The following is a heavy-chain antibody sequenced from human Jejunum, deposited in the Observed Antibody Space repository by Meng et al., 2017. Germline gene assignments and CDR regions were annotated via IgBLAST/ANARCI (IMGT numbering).Heavy chain of an antibody. V-gene: IGHV3-23*01. CDR2: ISGSGDST. J-gene: IGHJ4*02. Sequence: GESLKISCAASGFTFVSYAMSWVRQAPGKGLEWVAAISGSGDSTFYADSVKGRFTISRDNSKNTQYLQVNSLRAEDTAVYYCAKVGYCSGMSCRFFDYWGQGTLVTVSS. D-gene: IGHD2-15*01. CDR3: AKVGYCSGMSCRFFDY. CDR1: GFTFVSYA.